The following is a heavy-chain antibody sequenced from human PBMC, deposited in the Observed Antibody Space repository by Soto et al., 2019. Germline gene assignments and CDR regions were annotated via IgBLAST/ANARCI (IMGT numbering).Heavy chain of an antibody. CDR1: GGSISSGGYS. J-gene: IGHJ3*02. CDR2: IYHSGRT. V-gene: IGHV4-30-2*01. CDR3: ARGGAVGAPDAFDI. Sequence: QLQLQESGSGLVKPSQTLSLTCAVSGGSISSGGYSWSWIRQPPGKGLEWIGYIYHSGRTYYNPSLKSRVTISVDRSKNQFSLKLSSVTAADTAVYYCARGGAVGAPDAFDIWGQGTMVTVSS. D-gene: IGHD1-26*01.